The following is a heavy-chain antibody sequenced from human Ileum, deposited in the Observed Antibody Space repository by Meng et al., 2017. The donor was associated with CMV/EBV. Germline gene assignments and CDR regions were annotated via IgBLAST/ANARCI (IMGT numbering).Heavy chain of an antibody. V-gene: IGHV3-7*01. J-gene: IGHJ4*02. CDR1: GFTFNNYA. CDR3: AATYDFWSEATNY. D-gene: IGHD3-3*01. CDR2: IKQDGTEK. Sequence: GGSLRLSCAASGFTFNNYAMSWVRQAPGKGLEWVANIKQDGTEKYYVDSVKGRFTISRDNTKNSLYLQMNSLRAEDTGVYYCAATYDFWSEATNYWGQGTLVTVSS.